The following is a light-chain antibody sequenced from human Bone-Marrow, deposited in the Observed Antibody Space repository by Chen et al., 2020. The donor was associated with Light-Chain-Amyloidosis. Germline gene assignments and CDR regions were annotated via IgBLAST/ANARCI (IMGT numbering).Light chain of an antibody. CDR3: SSYTITNTLV. CDR1: SSDVGCDNH. Sequence: QSALTQPASVSGSPGQSITISCTGTSSDVGCDNHVSWYQQHPDKAPKLMISEVTNRPAWVPDRFSGSKSDNTASMTISGLQTEDDADYFCSSYTITNTLVFGSGTRVTVL. J-gene: IGLJ1*01. V-gene: IGLV2-14*01. CDR2: EVT.